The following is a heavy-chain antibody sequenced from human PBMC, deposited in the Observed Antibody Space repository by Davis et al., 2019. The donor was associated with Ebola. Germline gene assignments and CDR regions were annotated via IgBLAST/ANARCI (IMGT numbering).Heavy chain of an antibody. J-gene: IGHJ2*01. V-gene: IGHV3-48*01. CDR3: ARALVIRYWYFDL. D-gene: IGHD2-21*01. CDR2: LSAGSDTI. Sequence: GGSLRLSCAASGFTFSTYAINWVRQAPGKGLEWVSHLSAGSDTIYYADSVKGRFTISRDNVKNSLYLQMNSLRAEDTAVYYCARALVIRYWYFDLWGRGALVTASS. CDR1: GFTFSTYA.